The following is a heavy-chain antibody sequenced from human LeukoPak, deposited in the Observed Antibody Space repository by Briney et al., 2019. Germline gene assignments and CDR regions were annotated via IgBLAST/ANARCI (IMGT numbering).Heavy chain of an antibody. Sequence: ASVKVSCKASGCTFSNYYLHWVRQAPGQGLEWMGLINPTAGNTYYAQRFQGRVTMTTDTSTSTAYMELRSLRSDDTAVYYCARDLAAAGTRGDYWGQGTLVTVSS. V-gene: IGHV1-46*01. CDR1: GCTFSNYY. D-gene: IGHD6-13*01. CDR3: ARDLAAAGTRGDY. J-gene: IGHJ4*02. CDR2: INPTAGNT.